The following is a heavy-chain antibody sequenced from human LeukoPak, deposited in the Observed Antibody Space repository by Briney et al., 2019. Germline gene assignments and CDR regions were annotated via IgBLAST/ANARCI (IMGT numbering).Heavy chain of an antibody. V-gene: IGHV4-34*01. CDR3: ARNMKTPGYCGTASCYTHFDY. J-gene: IGHJ4*02. Sequence: SETLSLTCAVYGGSFSGYYWSWIRQPPGKGLEWIGEINHSGSTNYNPSLKSRVTISVDTSKNQFSLKLTSVTAADTAVYYCARNMKTPGYCGTASCYTHFDYWGQGTLVTVSS. D-gene: IGHD2-2*02. CDR1: GGSFSGYY. CDR2: INHSGST.